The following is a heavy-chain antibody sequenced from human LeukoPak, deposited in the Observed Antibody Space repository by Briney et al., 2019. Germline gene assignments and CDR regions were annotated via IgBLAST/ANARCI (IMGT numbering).Heavy chain of an antibody. Sequence: SETLSLTCTVSGGSISSYYWSWIRQPPGKGLGWIGYIYYSGSTNYNPSLKSRVTISVDTSKNQFSLKLSSVTAADTAVYYCARSPGGSYSSPWGQGTLVTVSS. J-gene: IGHJ5*02. CDR1: GGSISSYY. V-gene: IGHV4-59*01. CDR2: IYYSGST. CDR3: ARSPGGSYSSP. D-gene: IGHD1-26*01.